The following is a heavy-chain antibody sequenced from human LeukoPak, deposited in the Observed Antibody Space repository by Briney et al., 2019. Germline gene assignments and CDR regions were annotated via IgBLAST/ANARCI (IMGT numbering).Heavy chain of an antibody. Sequence: GGSLRLSCAASGFTVSSNYMSWVRQAPGKGLEWVSVIYSGGSTYYADSVKGRFTISRDNSKNTLYLQMNSLRAEDTAVYYCAKAGRYYDSGGYYYFDYWGQGTLVTVSS. D-gene: IGHD3-22*01. J-gene: IGHJ4*02. CDR2: IYSGGST. CDR3: AKAGRYYDSGGYYYFDY. V-gene: IGHV3-53*01. CDR1: GFTVSSNY.